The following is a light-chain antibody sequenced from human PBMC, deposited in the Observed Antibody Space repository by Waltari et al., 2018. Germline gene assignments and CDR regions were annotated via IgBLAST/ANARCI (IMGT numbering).Light chain of an antibody. CDR1: LSVGTY. V-gene: IGKV3-20*01. Sequence: ELVLTQSPGTLSLSPGERATLSCRASLSVGTYLAGYQQTPGQAPRLLIYGASNRAAGIPDRFSGSGSGTDFSLTISRLEPEDFAVYYCQKYERLPATFGQGTKVEIK. CDR3: QKYERLPAT. J-gene: IGKJ1*01. CDR2: GAS.